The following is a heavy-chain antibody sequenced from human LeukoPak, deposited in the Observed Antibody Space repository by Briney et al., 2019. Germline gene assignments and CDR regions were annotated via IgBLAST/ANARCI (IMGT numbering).Heavy chain of an antibody. CDR3: ARHASVDGIWPRPLDY. V-gene: IGHV4-39*01. CDR1: GGSLSSGSYY. J-gene: IGHJ4*02. CDR2: IYYCGST. D-gene: IGHD3-9*01. Sequence: SETLSLTCTVSGGSLSSGSYYWGWIRQSPGKGLEWIGNIYYCGSTHYNPSLKSRVTISVGTSQNQFSLKMTSVTAADTAVYYCARHASVDGIWPRPLDYWGQGSQVSVSS.